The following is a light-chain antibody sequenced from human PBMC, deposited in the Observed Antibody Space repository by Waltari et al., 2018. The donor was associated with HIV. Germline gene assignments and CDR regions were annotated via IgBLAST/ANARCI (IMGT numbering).Light chain of an antibody. CDR3: QQYDDLPLT. CDR2: GAS. Sequence: DIQMTQSPSSLSASVADRVTITCQASQDISHYLNWYHQKPGKAPRLLIYGASNLETGVPSRFSGSGSGTDFTFTITSLQPDDFGTYYCQQYDDLPLTFGPGTTVDIK. J-gene: IGKJ3*01. CDR1: QDISHY. V-gene: IGKV1-33*01.